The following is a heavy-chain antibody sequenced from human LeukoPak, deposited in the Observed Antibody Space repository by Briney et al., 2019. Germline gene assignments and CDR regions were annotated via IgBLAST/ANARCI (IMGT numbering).Heavy chain of an antibody. CDR3: ARPERSGYYYYYGMDV. D-gene: IGHD2-15*01. CDR2: FDPEDGET. CDR1: VYTLTELS. J-gene: IGHJ6*02. Sequence: ASVKVSCKVSVYTLTELSMHWVRQAPGKGLEWKGGFDPEDGETIYAQKFQGRVTITADESTSTAYMELSSLRSEDTAVYYCARPERSGYYYYYGMDVWGQGTTVTVSS. V-gene: IGHV1-24*01.